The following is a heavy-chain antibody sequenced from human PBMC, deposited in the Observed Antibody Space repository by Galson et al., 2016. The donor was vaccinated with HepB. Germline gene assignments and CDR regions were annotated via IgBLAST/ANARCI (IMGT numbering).Heavy chain of an antibody. CDR3: ASPPGEYGTGSEHAFDM. Sequence: SVKVSCKASGGPFSSYSVTWVRWAPGQGLEWMGGIIPVFNLSTYAQKFQGRVTITADESTTTAYMELRGLRFEDTAVYYCASPPGEYGTGSEHAFDMWGQGTMVTVSS. J-gene: IGHJ3*02. CDR1: GGPFSSYS. D-gene: IGHD3-10*01. CDR2: IIPVFNLS. V-gene: IGHV1-69*13.